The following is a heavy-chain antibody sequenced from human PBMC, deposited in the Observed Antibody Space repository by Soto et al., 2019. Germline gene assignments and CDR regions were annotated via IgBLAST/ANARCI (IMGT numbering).Heavy chain of an antibody. CDR2: IAYDGSNA. J-gene: IGHJ6*02. D-gene: IGHD1-1*01. V-gene: IGHV3-30-3*02. CDR1: GFTFRNYA. Sequence: GGSLRLSCAASGFTFRNYAMHWVRQAPGKGLECLAVIAYDGSNAFYRDSVKGRFTISRDNSKNTLYLHMNSLRAEDTAVYYCAKFVFGWIDDTSLTWDYYYGMDVWGQGTTVTVSS. CDR3: AKFVFGWIDDTSLTWDYYYGMDV.